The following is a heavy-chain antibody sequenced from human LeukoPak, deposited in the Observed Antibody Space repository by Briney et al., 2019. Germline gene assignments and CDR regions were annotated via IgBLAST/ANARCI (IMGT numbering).Heavy chain of an antibody. CDR1: GFTFSSYE. CDR3: ASGYLDDFWSGHF. Sequence: GGSLRLSCAASGFTFSSYEMNWVRQAPGKGLEWVANIKEDGSAKYYVDSVKGRFTISRDNAKKSLYLQMDSLRAEDSAVYYCASGYLDDFWSGHFWGQGTQVTVSS. J-gene: IGHJ4*02. V-gene: IGHV3-7*01. D-gene: IGHD3-3*01. CDR2: IKEDGSAK.